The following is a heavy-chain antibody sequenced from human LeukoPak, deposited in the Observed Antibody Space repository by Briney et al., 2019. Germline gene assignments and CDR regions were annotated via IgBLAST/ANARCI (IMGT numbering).Heavy chain of an antibody. CDR3: ARARYYDSSGYYFDY. D-gene: IGHD3-22*01. Sequence: SVKVSCKASGGTFSSYAISWVRQAPGQGLEWVGGIIPIFGTANYAQKFQGRVTITTDESTSTAYMELSSLRSEDTAVYYCARARYYDSSGYYFDYWGQGTLVTVSS. V-gene: IGHV1-69*05. CDR2: IIPIFGTA. J-gene: IGHJ4*02. CDR1: GGTFSSYA.